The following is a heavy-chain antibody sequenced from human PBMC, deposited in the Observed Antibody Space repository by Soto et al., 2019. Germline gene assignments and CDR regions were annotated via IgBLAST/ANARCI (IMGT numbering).Heavy chain of an antibody. D-gene: IGHD2-2*01. Sequence: TSETLSLTCTVSGGSISSGDYYWSWIRQPPGKGLEWIGYIYYSGSTYYNPSLKSRVTISVDTSKNQFSLKLSSVTAADTAVYYCARVPTRDIVVVPAAMGYDYWGQGTLVTVSS. CDR3: ARVPTRDIVVVPAAMGYDY. J-gene: IGHJ4*02. CDR2: IYYSGST. V-gene: IGHV4-30-4*01. CDR1: GGSISSGDYY.